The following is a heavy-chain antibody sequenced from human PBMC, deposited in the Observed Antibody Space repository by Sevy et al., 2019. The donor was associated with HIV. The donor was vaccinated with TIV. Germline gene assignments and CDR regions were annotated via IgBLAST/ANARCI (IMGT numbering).Heavy chain of an antibody. Sequence: ASVKVSCKASKYSFSDHYIHWVRQAPGQGLEWMGWINPDNGGTNYAQKFQGRVTMTRDTSISTTYMEMSSLGSDDTAVYYCASWFRYRSYWSAVDFWGQGTLVTVSS. CDR1: KYSFSDHY. V-gene: IGHV1-2*02. CDR2: INPDNGGT. CDR3: ASWFRYRSYWSAVDF. D-gene: IGHD3-10*01. J-gene: IGHJ4*02.